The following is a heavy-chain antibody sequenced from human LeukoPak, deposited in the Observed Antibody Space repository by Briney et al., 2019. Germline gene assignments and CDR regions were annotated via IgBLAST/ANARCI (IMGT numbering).Heavy chain of an antibody. V-gene: IGHV3-7*01. D-gene: IGHD3-16*01. J-gene: IGHJ5*02. Sequence: PGGSLRLSCAASGFSFISYGMHWVRQAPGKGLEWVANIKQDGSEKYYVDSVKGRFTISRDNAKNSLYLQMNSLRAEDTAVYYCARPWLFGEFDPWGQGTLVTVSS. CDR3: ARPWLFGEFDP. CDR1: GFSFISYG. CDR2: IKQDGSEK.